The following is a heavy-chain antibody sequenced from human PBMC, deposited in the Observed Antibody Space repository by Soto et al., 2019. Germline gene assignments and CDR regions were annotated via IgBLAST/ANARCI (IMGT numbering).Heavy chain of an antibody. Sequence: SVKVSCKASGGIFSYYAITWVRQAPGQGLKWMGGIIPILSTANYAQKFQGRVTITADESTSTAYMELSSLRSDDTAVYYCARSRNDLLTGYYNYYYYYNMDVWGQGTTVTVSS. V-gene: IGHV1-69*13. J-gene: IGHJ6*02. D-gene: IGHD3-9*01. CDR1: GGIFSYYA. CDR3: ARSRNDLLTGYYNYYYYYNMDV. CDR2: IIPILSTA.